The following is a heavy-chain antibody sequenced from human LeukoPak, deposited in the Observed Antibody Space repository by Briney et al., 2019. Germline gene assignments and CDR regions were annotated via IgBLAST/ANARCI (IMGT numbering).Heavy chain of an antibody. J-gene: IGHJ4*02. CDR1: GFTFSSCA. V-gene: IGHV3-33*08. CDR2: IGYDGSNK. CDR3: ARDPRYYYDSSGYNVPEPPLYYFDY. D-gene: IGHD3-22*01. Sequence: GGSLRLSCAASGFTFSSCAMHWVRQAPGKGLEWVAVIGYDGSNKYYAESVKGRFTISRDNSKNTLYLQMNSLRAEDTAVYYCARDPRYYYDSSGYNVPEPPLYYFDYWGQGTLVTVSS.